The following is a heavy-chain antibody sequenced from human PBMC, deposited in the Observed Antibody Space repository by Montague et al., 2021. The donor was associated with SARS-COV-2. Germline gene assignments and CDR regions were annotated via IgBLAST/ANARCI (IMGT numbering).Heavy chain of an antibody. V-gene: IGHV2-5*01. CDR1: GFSLSTSGVG. J-gene: IGHJ4*02. D-gene: IGHD1-26*01. Sequence: PALVKPTQTLTLTCTFSGFSLSTSGVGVGWIRQPPGKALEWLALIHWHDDKRYSPSLKSRLTITKDTSKNQVVLTVTNMDPVDTATYYCAHRRLHTGSFDYWGQGALVTVSS. CDR2: IHWHDDK. CDR3: AHRRLHTGSFDY.